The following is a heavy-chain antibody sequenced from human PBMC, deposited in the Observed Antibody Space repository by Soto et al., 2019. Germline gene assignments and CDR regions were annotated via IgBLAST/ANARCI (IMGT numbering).Heavy chain of an antibody. V-gene: IGHV1-69*05. J-gene: IGHJ4*02. Sequence: QVQLVQSGAEVKKPGSSVKVSCKASGGTFSSYAISWVRQAPGQGLEWMGGIIPVFGTANYAPKFQGRVTITXXEXTXXAYMELSSLRSEDTAVYYCARASSPHGYNRRFFDYWGQGTLVTVSS. CDR3: ARASSPHGYNRRFFDY. D-gene: IGHD5-12*01. CDR2: IIPVFGTA. CDR1: GGTFSSYA.